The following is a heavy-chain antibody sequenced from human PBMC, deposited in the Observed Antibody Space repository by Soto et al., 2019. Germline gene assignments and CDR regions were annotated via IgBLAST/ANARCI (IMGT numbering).Heavy chain of an antibody. CDR1: GGSFSGYY. V-gene: IGHV4-34*01. Sequence: PXETLSLSCAVYGGSFSGYYWSWIRQPPGKGLEWIGEINHSGSTNYNPSLKSRVTISVDTSKNQFSLKLSSVTAADTAVYYCARVGSGSYYNYYYYGMDVWGQGTTVTVSS. CDR2: INHSGST. J-gene: IGHJ6*02. D-gene: IGHD3-10*01. CDR3: ARVGSGSYYNYYYYGMDV.